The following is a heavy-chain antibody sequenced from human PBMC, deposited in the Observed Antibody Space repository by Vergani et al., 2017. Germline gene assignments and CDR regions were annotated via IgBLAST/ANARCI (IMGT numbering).Heavy chain of an antibody. CDR3: ARDNGSGSGAH. V-gene: IGHV3-33*01. CDR2: IWYDGSNK. J-gene: IGHJ4*02. Sequence: VQLLESGGGLVQPGGSLRLSCAASGFTFNNYGIHWVRQAPGKGLEWVAVIWYDGSNKYYADSVKGRFTISRDNSKNTLYLQMNSLRAEDTAVYYCARDNGSGSGAHWGQGTLVTVSS. D-gene: IGHD3-10*01. CDR1: GFTFNNYG.